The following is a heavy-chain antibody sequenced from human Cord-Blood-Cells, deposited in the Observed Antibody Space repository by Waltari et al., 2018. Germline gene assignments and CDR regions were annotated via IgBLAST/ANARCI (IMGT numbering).Heavy chain of an antibody. CDR3: ARGYCSSTSCYTRRGNYFDY. Sequence: QVQLQQWGAGLLKPSETLSLNCAVYGGSFSGYYWSWIRQPPGQGLEWIGEINHSGSTNNHPSLKSRVTISVDTSKNQFSLKLSSVTAADTAVYYCARGYCSSTSCYTRRGNYFDYWGQGTLVTVSS. CDR2: INHSGST. D-gene: IGHD2-2*02. V-gene: IGHV4-34*01. J-gene: IGHJ4*02. CDR1: GGSFSGYY.